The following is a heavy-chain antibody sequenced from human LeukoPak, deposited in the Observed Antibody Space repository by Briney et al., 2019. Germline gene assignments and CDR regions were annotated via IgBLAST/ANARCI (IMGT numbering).Heavy chain of an antibody. D-gene: IGHD5-18*01. Sequence: GGSLRPSCAASGFTFSDYYMSWIRQAPGKGLEWVSYISSSGTTYYADAVKGRFTISRDNAKNSLFLQMNSLRAEDTAVYFCVGPLKGGNSYGYVDSWGQGTLVTVSS. J-gene: IGHJ4*02. CDR3: VGPLKGGNSYGYVDS. CDR2: ISSSGTT. CDR1: GFTFSDYY. V-gene: IGHV3-11*01.